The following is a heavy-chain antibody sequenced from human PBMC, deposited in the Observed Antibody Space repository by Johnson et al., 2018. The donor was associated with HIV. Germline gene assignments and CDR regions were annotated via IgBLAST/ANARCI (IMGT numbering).Heavy chain of an antibody. CDR3: ARELSHDAFDI. CDR1: GFTFSNYP. CDR2: VSYDGSNK. J-gene: IGHJ3*02. V-gene: IGHV3-30*04. Sequence: HVQLVESGGGVVRPGRSLRLSCAASGFTFSNYPMHWVRQAPGKGLEWVAVVSYDGSNKYYVDSVKGRFTISRDNSKNTLYLQMNSLRAEDTAVYCCARELSHDAFDIWGQGTMVT. D-gene: IGHD3-3*02.